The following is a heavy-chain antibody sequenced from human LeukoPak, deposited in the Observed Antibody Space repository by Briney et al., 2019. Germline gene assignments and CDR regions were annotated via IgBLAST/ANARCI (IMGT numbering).Heavy chain of an antibody. CDR3: ARVRSGCSGGSCYFLYYFDY. V-gene: IGHV1-2*02. Sequence: GASVKVSCKASGYTCTGYYMHWVRQAPGQGLEWMGWINPNSGGTNYAQKFQGRVTMTRDTSISTAYMELSRLRSDDTAVYYCARVRSGCSGGSCYFLYYFDYWGQGTLVTVSS. CDR2: INPNSGGT. J-gene: IGHJ4*02. CDR1: GYTCTGYY. D-gene: IGHD2-15*01.